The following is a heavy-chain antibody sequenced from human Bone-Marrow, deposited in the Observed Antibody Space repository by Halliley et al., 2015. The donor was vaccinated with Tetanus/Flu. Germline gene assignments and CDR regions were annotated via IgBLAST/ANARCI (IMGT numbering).Heavy chain of an antibody. D-gene: IGHD3-10*01. CDR3: ARNRDNFYYHLGSDV. J-gene: IGHJ6*02. V-gene: IGHV3-21*06. CDR1: GFSFSSYS. Sequence: SLRLSCTGSGFSFSSYSMSWVRQAPGKGLEWVSSISTSSGYTYYADSMEGRFTVSRDNARSSLYLEMSSLRAEDTAVYYCARNRDNFYYHLGSDVWGQGPAVTVTS. CDR2: ISTSSGYT.